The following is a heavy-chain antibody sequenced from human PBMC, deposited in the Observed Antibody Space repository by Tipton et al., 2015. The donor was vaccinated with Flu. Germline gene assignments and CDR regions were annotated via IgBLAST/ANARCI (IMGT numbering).Heavy chain of an antibody. CDR3: ARTGIAALYDAFDI. CDR1: GFTFSSYW. V-gene: IGHV3-74*01. CDR2: INSDGSST. D-gene: IGHD6-13*01. Sequence: SLRLSCAASGFTFSSYWMHWVRQAPGKGLVWVSRINSDGSSTSYADSVKGRFTISRDNAKNTLYLQMNSLRAEDTAVYYCARTGIAALYDAFDIWGQGTMVTVSS. J-gene: IGHJ3*02.